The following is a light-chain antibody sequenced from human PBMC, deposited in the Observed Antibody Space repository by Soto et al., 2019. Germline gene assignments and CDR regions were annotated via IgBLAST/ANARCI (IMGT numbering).Light chain of an antibody. J-gene: IGKJ5*01. V-gene: IGKV1-16*02. CDR2: AAS. Sequence: DVQMTQSPSSLSASLGARVTISCRASPVIGIYLPWFQHRPGKAPTCLLYAASKLQSEVPSNLTGSGSGTDFSLTIRSLQHEHFATYYCQQYNVYPVTFGQGTRLEMK. CDR3: QQYNVYPVT. CDR1: PVIGIY.